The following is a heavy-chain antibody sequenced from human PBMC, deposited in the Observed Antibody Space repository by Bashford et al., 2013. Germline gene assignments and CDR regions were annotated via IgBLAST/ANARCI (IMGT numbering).Heavy chain of an antibody. CDR2: ISLSGII. D-gene: IGHD1-26*01. CDR1: RVLQWSL. J-gene: IGHJ3*01. Sequence: SETLSSPALSMRVLQWSLLELDPPAPRKGLEWIAEISLSGIINWNPILKSRVTISTDTSKNQFSLKLTSVTRADTAVYYCARRDEQWEVRSNDGFDVWSRGQWSPSPQ. CDR3: ARRDEQWEVRSNDGFDV. V-gene: IGHV4-34*01.